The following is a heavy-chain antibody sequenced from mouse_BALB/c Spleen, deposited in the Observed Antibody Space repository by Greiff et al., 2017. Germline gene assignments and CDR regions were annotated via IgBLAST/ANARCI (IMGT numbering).Heavy chain of an antibody. J-gene: IGHJ1*01. Sequence: QVQLQQSGAELVRPGTSVKISCKASGYTFTNYWLGWVKQRPGHGLEWIGDIYPGGGYTNYNEKFKGKATLTADTSSSTAYMQLSSLTSEDSAVYFCAGITTVVDWYFDVWGAGTTVTVSS. CDR3: AGITTVVDWYFDV. CDR2: IYPGGGYT. D-gene: IGHD1-1*01. V-gene: IGHV1-63*02. CDR1: GYTFTNYW.